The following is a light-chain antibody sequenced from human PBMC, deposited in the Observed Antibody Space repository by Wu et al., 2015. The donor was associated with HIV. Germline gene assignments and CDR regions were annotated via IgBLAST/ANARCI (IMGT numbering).Light chain of an antibody. J-gene: IGKJ2*02. CDR3: VDAGGT. CDR1: QDIKTF. CDR2: KAS. Sequence: DVQATQSPSSMSALVGDKVTITCRASQDIKTFLAWYHQKAGKAPRLLVYKASILQRGVPSRFIGSGSGTEFTLTITRLQTEDFGSYFCVDAGGTFGQGT. V-gene: IGKV1-5*03.